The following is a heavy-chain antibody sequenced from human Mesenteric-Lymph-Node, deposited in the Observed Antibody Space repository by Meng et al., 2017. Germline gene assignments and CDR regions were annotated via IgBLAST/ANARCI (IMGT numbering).Heavy chain of an antibody. D-gene: IGHD6-13*01. CDR2: IRPKSNNYAT. CDR3: TSQQLVGNGNDY. Sequence: GGSLRLSCAASGFTFSASAMHWVRQTSGKGLEWVGRIRPKSNNYATIYAASLQGRFTISRDDSKNTAYLQMNSLETEDTAIYYCTSQQLVGNGNDYWGQGALVTVSS. CDR1: GFTFSASA. V-gene: IGHV3-73*01. J-gene: IGHJ4*02.